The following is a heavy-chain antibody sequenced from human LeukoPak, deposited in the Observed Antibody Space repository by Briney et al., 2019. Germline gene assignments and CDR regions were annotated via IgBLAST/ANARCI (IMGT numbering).Heavy chain of an antibody. Sequence: GGSLRLSCAASGFIVSSSYMTWVRQAPGKGLEWVSLIYIGNTTYYADSVKGRFTISRDNSKNTLYLQMNSLRAEDTALYYCARDNPTGVGVSMDVWGKGTMVTVFS. CDR2: IYIGNTT. J-gene: IGHJ6*03. D-gene: IGHD1-1*01. CDR1: GFIVSSSY. CDR3: ARDNPTGVGVSMDV. V-gene: IGHV3-53*01.